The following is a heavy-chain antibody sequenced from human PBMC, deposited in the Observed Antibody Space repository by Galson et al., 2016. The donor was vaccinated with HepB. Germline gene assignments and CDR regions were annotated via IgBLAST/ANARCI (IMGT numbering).Heavy chain of an antibody. CDR1: GFSFSSFA. Sequence: SLRLSCAASGFSFSSFAMHWVRQVPGKGLEWVAVVSYDGNNKYYADSVNGRFTISRDNSNNTVHLQMNNLKVEDMAIYYCAKDWAAGGNWYFKYWGQGTLVTVSS. CDR2: VSYDGNNK. D-gene: IGHD6-13*01. J-gene: IGHJ4*02. CDR3: AKDWAAGGNWYFKY. V-gene: IGHV3-30*18.